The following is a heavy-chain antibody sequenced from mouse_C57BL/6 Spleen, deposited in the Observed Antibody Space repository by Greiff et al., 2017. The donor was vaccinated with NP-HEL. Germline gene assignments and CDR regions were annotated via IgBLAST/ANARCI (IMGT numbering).Heavy chain of an antibody. CDR1: GYAFTNYL. V-gene: IGHV1-54*01. D-gene: IGHD1-1*01. J-gene: IGHJ2*01. CDR2: INPGSGGT. Sequence: QVQLQQSGAELVRPGTSVKVSCKASGYAFTNYLIEWVKQRPGQGLEWIGVINPGSGGTNYNEKFKGKATLTADKSSSTAYMQLSSLTSEDSAVYFCARSGYYGSSSLDYWGQGTTLTVSS. CDR3: ARSGYYGSSSLDY.